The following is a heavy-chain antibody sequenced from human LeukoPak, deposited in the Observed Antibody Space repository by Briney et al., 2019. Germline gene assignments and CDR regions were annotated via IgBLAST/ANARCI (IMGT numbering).Heavy chain of an antibody. V-gene: IGHV1-69*06. D-gene: IGHD3-22*01. J-gene: IGHJ4*02. CDR2: IIPIFGTA. CDR3: ATSDYYDSSDYV. CDR1: GGTFSSYA. Sequence: ASVKVSCKASGGTFSSYAISWVRQAPGQGLEWMGGIIPIFGTANYAQKFQGRVTITADKSTSTAYMELSSLRSEDTAVYYCATSDYYDSSDYVWGQGTLVTVSS.